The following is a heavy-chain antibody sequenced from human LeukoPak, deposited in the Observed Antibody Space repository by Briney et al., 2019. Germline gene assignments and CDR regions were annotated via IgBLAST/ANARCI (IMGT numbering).Heavy chain of an antibody. D-gene: IGHD4-17*01. V-gene: IGHV4-34*01. CDR2: INQSGST. Sequence: SETLSLTCAVYGGSFSGYYWSWIRQPPGKGLEWIGEINQSGSTNHNPSLKSRVTISVDTSKNQFSLKLSSVTAADTAVYYCARGLYGDYVRGYYYYMDVWGKGTTVTVSS. CDR3: ARGLYGDYVRGYYYYMDV. J-gene: IGHJ6*03. CDR1: GGSFSGYY.